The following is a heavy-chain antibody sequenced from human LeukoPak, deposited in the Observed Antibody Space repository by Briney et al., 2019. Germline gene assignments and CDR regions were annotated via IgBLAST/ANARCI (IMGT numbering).Heavy chain of an antibody. CDR3: AKDQGSGSVFDY. CDR2: ISGSGGST. J-gene: IGHJ4*02. V-gene: IGHV3-23*01. Sequence: GASLRLSCAASGFTFSSYAMSWVRQAPGKGLEWASAISGSGGSTYYADSVKGRFTISRDNSKNTLYLQMNSLRAEDTAVYYCAKDQGSGSVFDYWGQGTLVTVSS. CDR1: GFTFSSYA. D-gene: IGHD1-26*01.